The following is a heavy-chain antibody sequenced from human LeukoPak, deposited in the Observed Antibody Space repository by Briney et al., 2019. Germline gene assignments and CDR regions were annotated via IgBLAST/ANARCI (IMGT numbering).Heavy chain of an antibody. V-gene: IGHV3-20*04. CDR2: INWNGGST. CDR1: GFTFDGYG. D-gene: IGHD2-15*01. J-gene: IGHJ6*03. CDR3: ARGSGYCSGGSCAHRDYYMDV. Sequence: GGSLRLSCAASGFTFDGYGMSWVRQAPGKGLEWVSGINWNGGSTGYADSVKGRFTISRDNAKNSLYLQMNSLRAEDTALYYCARGSGYCSGGSCAHRDYYMDVWGKGTTVTVSS.